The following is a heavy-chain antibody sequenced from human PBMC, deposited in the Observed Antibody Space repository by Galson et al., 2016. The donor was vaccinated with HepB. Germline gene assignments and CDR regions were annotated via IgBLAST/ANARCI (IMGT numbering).Heavy chain of an antibody. CDR3: AREGYGGFDC. Sequence: SLRLSCAASGFTLNNYWMSWVRQAPGKGLEWVANIKQNGREKDYVDSVKGRFTISRDNAKNSLYLQMNSLRAEDTAVYYCAREGYGGFDCWGQGDLVTVSS. CDR2: IKQNGREK. D-gene: IGHD4-23*01. J-gene: IGHJ4*02. V-gene: IGHV3-7*03. CDR1: GFTLNNYW.